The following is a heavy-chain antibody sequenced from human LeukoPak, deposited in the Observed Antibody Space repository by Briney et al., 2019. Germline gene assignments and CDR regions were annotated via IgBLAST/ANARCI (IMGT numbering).Heavy chain of an antibody. CDR2: IYYSGST. CDR1: GASISSNSYY. CDR3: ARHDYYGSGEQGY. D-gene: IGHD3-10*01. J-gene: IGHJ4*02. V-gene: IGHV4-39*01. Sequence: SETLSLTCTVSGASISSNSYYWGWIRQPPGRGLEWIGSIYYSGSTYYNPSLKSRVTISVDTSKNQFSLKLSSVTAADTAVYYCARHDYYGSGEQGYWGQGTLVTVSS.